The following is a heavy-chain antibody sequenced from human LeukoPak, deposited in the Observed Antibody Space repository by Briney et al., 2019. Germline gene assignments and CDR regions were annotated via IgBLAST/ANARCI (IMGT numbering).Heavy chain of an antibody. Sequence: SETLSLTCTVSGGSISSSSYYWGWLRQPPGRGLEWIGSIYYSGGTYYNPSLKSRVTISVDTSKNQFSLKLSSVPAADTAVYYCARARRWNAAVEGWWFDPWGQGTLVTASS. J-gene: IGHJ5*02. CDR3: ARARRWNAAVEGWWFDP. CDR1: GGSISSSSYY. D-gene: IGHD1-1*01. V-gene: IGHV4-39*07. CDR2: IYYSGGT.